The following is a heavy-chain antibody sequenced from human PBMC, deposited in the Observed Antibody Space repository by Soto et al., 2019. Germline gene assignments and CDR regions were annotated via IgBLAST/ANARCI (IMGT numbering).Heavy chain of an antibody. V-gene: IGHV3-48*03. D-gene: IGHD6-19*01. CDR1: GFTFSSYE. CDR3: AREPIALAGSLDY. J-gene: IGHJ4*02. CDR2: ISSSGSTI. Sequence: EVQLVESGGGLVQPGGSLRLSCAASGFTFSSYEMNWVRQAPGKGLEWVSYISSSGSTIYYVDSVKGRFTISRDNAKNSLYLQMNSLRAEDTAVYYCAREPIALAGSLDYWGQGILVTVAS.